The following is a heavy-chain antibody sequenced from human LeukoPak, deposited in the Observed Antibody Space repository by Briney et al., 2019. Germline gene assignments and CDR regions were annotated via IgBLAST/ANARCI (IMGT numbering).Heavy chain of an antibody. Sequence: GGSLRLSCAASGFDFNNYNMSWVRQAPGKGLEWVATIKEDGSEKYYVDSVKGRFTISRDNANYSLHLQMNSLRAEDTAVYYCARESTTVTTFEDYWGQGTLVTVSS. J-gene: IGHJ4*02. CDR1: GFDFNNYN. CDR2: IKEDGSEK. V-gene: IGHV3-7*01. D-gene: IGHD4-11*01. CDR3: ARESTTVTTFEDY.